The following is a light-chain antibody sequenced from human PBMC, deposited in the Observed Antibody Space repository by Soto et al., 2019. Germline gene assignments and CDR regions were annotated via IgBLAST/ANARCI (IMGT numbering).Light chain of an antibody. CDR2: DVI. J-gene: IGLJ1*01. CDR1: SSDVGGYNS. Sequence: LTQPRSVSGSPGQSVTVSCIGTSSDVGGYNSVSWYQEHPGKAPKLMIYDVIKRPSGVPDRFSGSKSGNTASLTISGLLAEDAADYSCCSYVGSYSYVFGTGTKVTVL. CDR3: CSYVGSYSYV. V-gene: IGLV2-11*01.